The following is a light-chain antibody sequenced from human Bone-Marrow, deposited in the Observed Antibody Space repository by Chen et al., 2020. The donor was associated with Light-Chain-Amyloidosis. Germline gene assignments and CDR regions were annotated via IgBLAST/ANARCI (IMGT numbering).Light chain of an antibody. CDR1: QSVGAY. CDR2: DAT. V-gene: IGKV3-11*01. Sequence: EVVLSQSPATLSLSPGERATLSCRASQSVGAYLAWYQHKPGLAPRLLIYDATDRATDIPARFSGSGSGTDFTLTISSLEPEDFATYFCQQRSSWPPTFGLGTKLEIK. J-gene: IGKJ2*01. CDR3: QQRSSWPPT.